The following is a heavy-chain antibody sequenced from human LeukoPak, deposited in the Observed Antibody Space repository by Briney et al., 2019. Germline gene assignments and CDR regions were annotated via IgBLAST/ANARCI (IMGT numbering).Heavy chain of an antibody. D-gene: IGHD1-26*01. CDR1: GVTLSNYA. CDR2: ISSSGSGGNT. CDR3: AKDRTVGAFYWYFDL. Sequence: PGGSLRLSCVASGVTLSNYAMSWARQAPGKGLEWVSGISSSGSGGNTYYADSVKGRFTISRDSSRNTLFLHMNTLRAEDTAIYYCAKDRTVGAFYWYFDLWGRGTLVTVSS. J-gene: IGHJ2*01. V-gene: IGHV3-23*01.